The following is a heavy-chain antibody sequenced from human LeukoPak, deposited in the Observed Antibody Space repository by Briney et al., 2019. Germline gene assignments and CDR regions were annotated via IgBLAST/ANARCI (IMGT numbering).Heavy chain of an antibody. CDR3: TRDVIRGTNLGY. Sequence: PGGSLRLSCPAYGFSVSRNYMTWVRQPPGKGLEGVSVIYRGGRTDYPDSVKGRFPISRDSSKNTLYLQMNSLRAEDTAVYYCTRDVIRGTNLGYWGQGTLVTVSS. CDR2: IYRGGRT. V-gene: IGHV3-66*02. CDR1: GFSVSRNY. D-gene: IGHD3-10*01. J-gene: IGHJ4*02.